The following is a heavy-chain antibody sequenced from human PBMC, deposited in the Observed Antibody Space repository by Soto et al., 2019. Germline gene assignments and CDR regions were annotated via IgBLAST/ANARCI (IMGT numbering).Heavy chain of an antibody. J-gene: IGHJ4*02. Sequence: PGGSLRLSCAASGFTFGSYWMSWVRQAPGKGLEWLATIKWDASEKKYVDSVKGRFTMSRDNSKNTLYLQMHSLRADDTAVYYCANVPEYNFWSGYRYYFDYWGQGTLVTVSS. CDR3: ANVPEYNFWSGYRYYFDY. CDR1: GFTFGSYW. V-gene: IGHV3-7*03. CDR2: IKWDASEK. D-gene: IGHD3-3*01.